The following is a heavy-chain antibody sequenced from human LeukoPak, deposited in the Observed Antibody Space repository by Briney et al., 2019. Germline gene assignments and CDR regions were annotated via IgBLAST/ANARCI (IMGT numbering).Heavy chain of an antibody. J-gene: IGHJ3*02. Sequence: GGSLRLSCAASGFTFSTFAMSWVRQAPGKGLEWVSSISSSSSYIYYADSVKGRFTISRDNAKNSLYLQMNSLRAEDTAVYYCARQGASYGDDAFDIWGQGTMVTVSS. V-gene: IGHV3-21*01. CDR3: ARQGASYGDDAFDI. CDR1: GFTFSTFA. D-gene: IGHD4-17*01. CDR2: ISSSSSYI.